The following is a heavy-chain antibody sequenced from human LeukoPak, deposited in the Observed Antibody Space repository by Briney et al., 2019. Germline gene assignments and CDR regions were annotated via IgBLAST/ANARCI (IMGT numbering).Heavy chain of an antibody. J-gene: IGHJ4*02. CDR3: ATLRSYGGPNLDY. V-gene: IGHV1-69*02. Sequence: SVKVSCKASGGTFSSYTISWVRQAPGQGLEWMGRIIPILGIANYAQKFQGRVTITADKSTSTAYMELSSLGSEDTAVYYCATLRSYGGPNLDYWGQGTLVTVSS. CDR1: GGTFSSYT. CDR2: IIPILGIA. D-gene: IGHD4-23*01.